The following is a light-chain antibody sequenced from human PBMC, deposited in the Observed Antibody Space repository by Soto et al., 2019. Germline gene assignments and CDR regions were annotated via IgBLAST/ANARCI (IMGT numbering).Light chain of an antibody. J-gene: IGKJ2*01. Sequence: EIVLTQSPGTLSLSPGERSTLSCRASQSVSSSYLAWYQQKPGQAPRLLIYGASSRATGIPDRFSGGGSGTDFTLTISRLEPEDFAVYYCQQYDTSPYTFGQGTKVDI. CDR3: QQYDTSPYT. CDR2: GAS. CDR1: QSVSSSY. V-gene: IGKV3-20*01.